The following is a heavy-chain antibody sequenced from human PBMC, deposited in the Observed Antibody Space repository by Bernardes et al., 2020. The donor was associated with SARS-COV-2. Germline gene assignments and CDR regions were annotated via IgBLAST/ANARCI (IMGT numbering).Heavy chain of an antibody. Sequence: ASLKVSCKASGYTFTSYGISWVRQAPGQGLEWMGWISAYNGNTNYAQKLQGRVTMTTDTSTSTAYMELRSLRSDDTAVYYCARDWGLGSSGGSYYYYYGMDVWGQGTTVTVSS. CDR2: ISAYNGNT. D-gene: IGHD2-15*01. CDR3: ARDWGLGSSGGSYYYYYGMDV. J-gene: IGHJ6*02. CDR1: GYTFTSYG. V-gene: IGHV1-18*01.